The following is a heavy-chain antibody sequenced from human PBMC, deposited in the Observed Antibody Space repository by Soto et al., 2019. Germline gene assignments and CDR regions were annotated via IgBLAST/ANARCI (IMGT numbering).Heavy chain of an antibody. CDR2: IYSGGST. Sequence: GSLRLSCAASGFTVSSNYMSWVRQAPGKGLEWVSVIYSGGSTYYADSVKGRFTISRDNSKNTLYLQMNSLRAEDTAVYYCARDRSGAGGYYYGMDVWGQGTTGTV. D-gene: IGHD2-15*01. CDR1: GFTVSSNY. V-gene: IGHV3-53*01. CDR3: ARDRSGAGGYYYGMDV. J-gene: IGHJ6*02.